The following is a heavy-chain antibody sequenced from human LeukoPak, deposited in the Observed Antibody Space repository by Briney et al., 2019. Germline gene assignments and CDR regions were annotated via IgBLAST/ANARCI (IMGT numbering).Heavy chain of an antibody. Sequence: PSETLSLTCSVSGASISSSPYFWGWIRQPPGKGLEWIGTVYYNGNIYYDPSLKSPGTMAVDRSRNQFSLNLNSVAAADTAVYYCARHSYGSGNYYTPFDYWGQGILVTVSS. CDR1: GASISSSPYF. D-gene: IGHD3-10*01. CDR3: ARHSYGSGNYYTPFDY. V-gene: IGHV4-39*01. J-gene: IGHJ4*02. CDR2: VYYNGNI.